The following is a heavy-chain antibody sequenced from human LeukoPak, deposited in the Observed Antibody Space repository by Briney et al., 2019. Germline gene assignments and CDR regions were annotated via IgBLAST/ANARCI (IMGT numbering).Heavy chain of an antibody. CDR1: GGSISGSAHY. J-gene: IGHJ6*03. CDR3: GRHLNYYYYYYMDV. V-gene: IGHV4-39*01. CDR2: IFYTRDT. Sequence: SETLSLTCTVSGGSISGSAHYWGWIRQPPGKGLEWIGSIFYTRDTYYNPSLKSRVTISVDTSKNQFSLNLTSVTAADTAVYFCGRHLNYYYYYYMDVWGKGTTVTVSS.